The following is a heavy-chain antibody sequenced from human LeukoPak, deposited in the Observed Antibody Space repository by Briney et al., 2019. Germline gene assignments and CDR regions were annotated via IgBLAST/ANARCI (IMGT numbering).Heavy chain of an antibody. J-gene: IGHJ4*02. CDR1: GYTFTSYA. V-gene: IGHV7-4-1*02. Sequence: ASVKVSCKASGYTFTSYAMNWVRQAPGQGLEWMGWINTNTGNPTYAQGFTGRFVFSLDTSVSTAYLQISSLKAEDTAVYYCARDYVAYYYDSSGYYYGRPFDYWGQGTLVTVSS. CDR3: ARDYVAYYYDSSGYYYGRPFDY. CDR2: INTNTGNP. D-gene: IGHD3-22*01.